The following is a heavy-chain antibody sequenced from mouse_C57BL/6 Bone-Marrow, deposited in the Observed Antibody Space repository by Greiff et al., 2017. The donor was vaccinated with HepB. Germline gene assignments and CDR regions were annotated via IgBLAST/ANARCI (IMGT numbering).Heavy chain of an antibody. CDR3: ARHEGYWGLRRRGFAY. J-gene: IGHJ3*01. D-gene: IGHD2-4*01. CDR1: GFTFSSYT. CDR2: ISGGGGNT. V-gene: IGHV5-9*01. Sequence: EVQGVESGGGLVKPGGSLKLSCAASGFTFSSYTMSWVRQTPEKRLEWVATISGGGGNTYYPDRVKGRFTISRDNAKNTLYLQMSSLRSEDTALYYCARHEGYWGLRRRGFAYWGQGTLVTVSA.